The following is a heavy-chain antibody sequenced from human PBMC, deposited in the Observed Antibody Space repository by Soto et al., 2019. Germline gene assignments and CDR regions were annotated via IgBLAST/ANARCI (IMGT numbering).Heavy chain of an antibody. CDR1: GGSITSSFY. J-gene: IGHJ6*02. Sequence: QLQLQESGPGLVKPSETLSLSCTVSGGSITSSFYWGWIRQPPGKGLEWIGSIYGTGNTYYNPSLKGRVPISAYTSKNQFSLNLISVTAADTAVYYCRSSSRYSTDVWGQGATVTVSS. D-gene: IGHD6-13*01. CDR2: IYGTGNT. V-gene: IGHV4-39*01. CDR3: RSSSRYSTDV.